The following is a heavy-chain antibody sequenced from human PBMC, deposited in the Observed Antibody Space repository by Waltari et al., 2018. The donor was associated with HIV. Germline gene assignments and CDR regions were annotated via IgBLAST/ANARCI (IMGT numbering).Heavy chain of an antibody. D-gene: IGHD6-19*01. J-gene: IGHJ4*01. Sequence: QLQLQESGPGLVKPSETLSLTCSVSSGSISSSFYYWGWIRQPPGKGLEWIGCVFYSGSTYYNPSLKSRVTVSVDTSKNQFSLKVTSVTAADTAVYYCARSSHRGYTSGWTDFDYWGQGTLITVSS. V-gene: IGHV4-39*01. CDR3: ARSSHRGYTSGWTDFDY. CDR1: SGSISSSFYY. CDR2: VFYSGST.